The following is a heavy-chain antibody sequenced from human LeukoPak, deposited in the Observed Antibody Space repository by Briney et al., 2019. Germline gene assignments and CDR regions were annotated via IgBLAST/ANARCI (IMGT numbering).Heavy chain of an antibody. CDR1: GVSISSSYSY. J-gene: IGHJ4*02. CDR3: ARGVARSSKFHFSYYFDY. D-gene: IGHD6-6*01. CDR2: IYYTGNT. Sequence: SETLSLTCTVSGVSISSSYSYWGWIRQPPGMGLEWIGSIYYTGNTYYNPSLKSRVTISVDTSKNQFSLNLSSVTAADTAVYYCARGVARSSKFHFSYYFDYWGQGTLVTVSS. V-gene: IGHV4-39*07.